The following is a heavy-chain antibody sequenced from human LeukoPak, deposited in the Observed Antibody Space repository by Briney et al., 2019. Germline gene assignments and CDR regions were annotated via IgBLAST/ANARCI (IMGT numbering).Heavy chain of an antibody. Sequence: GGSLRLSCAASGFTFSSYWMSWVRQAPGKGLEWVANIKQDGSEKYYVDSVKGRFTISRDNAKNSLYLQMNSLRAEDTAVYYCARASGYDYYYYYMDVWGKGTTVTISS. V-gene: IGHV3-7*01. CDR1: GFTFSSYW. CDR3: ARASGYDYYYYYMDV. CDR2: IKQDGSEK. J-gene: IGHJ6*03. D-gene: IGHD5-12*01.